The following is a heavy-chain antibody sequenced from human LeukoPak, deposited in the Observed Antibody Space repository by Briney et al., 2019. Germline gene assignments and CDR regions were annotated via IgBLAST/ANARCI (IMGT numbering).Heavy chain of an antibody. V-gene: IGHV4-34*01. CDR3: ARSPFAWGTFPGGFDF. J-gene: IGHJ4*02. CDR2: INHSGST. CDR1: GGSFSGYY. D-gene: IGHD3-16*01. Sequence: SETLSLTCAVYGGSFSGYYWSWIRRPPGKGLEWIGEINHSGSTYYNPSLKSRVTIPVDTSKNQFSLNLTSVTAADTAVYYCARSPFAWGTFPGGFDFWGQGILVTVSS.